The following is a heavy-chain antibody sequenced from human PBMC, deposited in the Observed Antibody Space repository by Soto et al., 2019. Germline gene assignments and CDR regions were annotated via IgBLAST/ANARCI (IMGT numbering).Heavy chain of an antibody. CDR2: ISGSGTNT. J-gene: IGHJ4*02. CDR3: AKDVMYSSSWYHFDY. CDR1: GFTFSSYA. Sequence: GGSLRLSCAASGFTFSSYAVSWVRQAPGKGLEWVSAISGSGTNTYYADSVKGRFTISRDNSKNTLYLQMNGLRAEDTAVYYCAKDVMYSSSWYHFDYWGQGTLVTVSS. V-gene: IGHV3-23*01. D-gene: IGHD6-13*01.